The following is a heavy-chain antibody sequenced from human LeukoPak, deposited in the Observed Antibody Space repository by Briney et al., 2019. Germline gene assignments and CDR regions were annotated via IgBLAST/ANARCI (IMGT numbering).Heavy chain of an antibody. V-gene: IGHV4-31*03. D-gene: IGHD4-17*01. CDR1: GGSISSGGYY. J-gene: IGHJ4*02. Sequence: TLSLTCTVSGGSISSGGYYWSWIRQHPGKGLEWIGYIYYSGSTYYNPSLKSRVTISVDTSKNQFSLKLSSVTAADTAVYYCARATRPANHYGDYFDYWGQGTLVTVSS. CDR2: IYYSGST. CDR3: ARATRPANHYGDYFDY.